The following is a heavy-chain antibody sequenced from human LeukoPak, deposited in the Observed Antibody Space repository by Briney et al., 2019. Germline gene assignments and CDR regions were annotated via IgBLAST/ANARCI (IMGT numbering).Heavy chain of an antibody. J-gene: IGHJ2*01. Sequence: SETLSLTCTVSGGSISSYYWSWIRQPPGKGLEWIGYIYYSGSTNYNPSLKSRVTISVDTSKNQFSLKLSSVTAADTAVYYRARGGRYSPWYFDLWGRGTLVTVSS. D-gene: IGHD3-9*01. CDR3: ARGGRYSPWYFDL. CDR2: IYYSGST. V-gene: IGHV4-59*01. CDR1: GGSISSYY.